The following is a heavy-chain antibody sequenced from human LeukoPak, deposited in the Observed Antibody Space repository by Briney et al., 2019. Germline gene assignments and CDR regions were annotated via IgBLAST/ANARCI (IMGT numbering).Heavy chain of an antibody. CDR3: ARVSGSSSWYWFDP. V-gene: IGHV4-31*03. Sequence: PSETLSLTCTVSGGSISSGGYYWSWIRQHPGKGLEWIGYNYYSGSTYYNPSLKSRVTISVDTSKNQFSLKLSSVTAADTAVYYCARVSGSSSWYWFDPWGQGTLVTVSS. J-gene: IGHJ5*02. D-gene: IGHD6-13*01. CDR2: NYYSGST. CDR1: GGSISSGGYY.